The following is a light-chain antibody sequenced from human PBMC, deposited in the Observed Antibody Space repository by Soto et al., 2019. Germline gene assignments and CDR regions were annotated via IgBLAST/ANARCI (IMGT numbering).Light chain of an antibody. J-gene: IGKJ3*01. CDR2: ATS. CDR1: QGISNY. Sequence: DIQMTQSPSSLAASVGDRVTISCRASQGISNYLAWYQQKPGKAPKLLIYATSTLQSGVSSRFTGSGSGTDFTLTLSSLQPEDVATDYCQKYNWPPFTFGPGTKVDI. CDR3: QKYNWPPFT. V-gene: IGKV1-27*01.